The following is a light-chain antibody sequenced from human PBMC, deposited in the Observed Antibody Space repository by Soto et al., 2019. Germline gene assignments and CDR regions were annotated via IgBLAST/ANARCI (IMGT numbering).Light chain of an antibody. J-gene: IGKJ1*01. CDR2: AAS. V-gene: IGKV3-20*01. CDR3: QLYGTSPKP. Sequence: EIVLTQSPGTLSLSPGERATLSCRASQTVSSNYLAWYQQKPGQAPRLLIYAASTRATGIPDRFSGSGSVTDFTLSISRLEPEDFAVYYCQLYGTSPKPFGQGTKVEIK. CDR1: QTVSSNY.